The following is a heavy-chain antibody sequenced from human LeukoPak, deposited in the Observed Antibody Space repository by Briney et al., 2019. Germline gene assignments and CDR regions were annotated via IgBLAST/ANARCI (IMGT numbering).Heavy chain of an antibody. CDR1: GITFSSYA. D-gene: IGHD1-26*01. Sequence: QPGGSLRLSCAASGITFSSYAMSCVRQAPGKGLEWVSAISGSGASTYYADSVKGRFTISRDNSKNTLYLQMNSLRAEDTAVYYCAKERGRYPGDGLDPWGQGTLVTVSS. J-gene: IGHJ5*02. CDR3: AKERGRYPGDGLDP. CDR2: ISGSGAST. V-gene: IGHV3-23*01.